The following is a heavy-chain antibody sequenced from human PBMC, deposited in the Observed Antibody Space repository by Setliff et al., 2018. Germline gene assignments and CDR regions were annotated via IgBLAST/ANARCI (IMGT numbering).Heavy chain of an antibody. CDR1: GDSIINYY. J-gene: IGHJ5*01. CDR2: IYSSGST. Sequence: PSETLSLTCTVSGDSIINYYWSWIRQPPGKGLEWIGNIYSSGSTNYNPSLKSRVTISADTSNNSFSLNLFSVTAADTAVYYCAGRDYSGGDSWGHGTLVTVSS. CDR3: AGRDYSGGDS. V-gene: IGHV4-4*08. D-gene: IGHD4-4*01.